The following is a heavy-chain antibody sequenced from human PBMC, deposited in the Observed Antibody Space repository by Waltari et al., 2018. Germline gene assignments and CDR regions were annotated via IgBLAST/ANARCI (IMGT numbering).Heavy chain of an antibody. D-gene: IGHD1-1*01. CDR1: EFIFSNYW. J-gene: IGHJ3*02. CDR3: TRSGGASAFDI. CDR2: IGEDGTEK. Sequence: EVQLVESGGGLVQPGGSLRVSCTASEFIFSNYWMSWVRQDPGKEPEWVANIGEDGTEKYYVHSVKGRFTISRDNVKNSLYLEMNSLRAEDTAMYYCTRSGGASAFDIWGQGTMVTVSS. V-gene: IGHV3-7*02.